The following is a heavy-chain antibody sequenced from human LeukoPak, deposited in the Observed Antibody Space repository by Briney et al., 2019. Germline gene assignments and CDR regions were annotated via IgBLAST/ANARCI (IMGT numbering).Heavy chain of an antibody. V-gene: IGHV4-59*01. CDR2: IYYSGST. J-gene: IGHJ4*02. Sequence: SETLSLTCTVSGGSTSSYYWSWIRQPPGKGLEWIGYIYYSGSTNYDPSLKSRVTISVDTSRNQFSLKLSSVTAADTAVYYCARVSDSGSHFDYWGQGTLVTVSS. D-gene: IGHD3-10*01. CDR1: GGSTSSYY. CDR3: ARVSDSGSHFDY.